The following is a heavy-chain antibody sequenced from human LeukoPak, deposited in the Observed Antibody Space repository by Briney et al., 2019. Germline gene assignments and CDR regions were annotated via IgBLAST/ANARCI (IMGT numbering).Heavy chain of an antibody. Sequence: GGSLRLSCAASGFTFSDSAMNWVRQAPGKGLEWVSSINNVASHIYYADSVRGRFTISRDNAKNSVSLQMNNLRAEDTAVYYCARVWGTYYFDYWGQGTLVTVSS. CDR1: GFTFSDSA. CDR3: ARVWGTYYFDY. V-gene: IGHV3-21*01. J-gene: IGHJ4*02. CDR2: INNVASHI. D-gene: IGHD7-27*01.